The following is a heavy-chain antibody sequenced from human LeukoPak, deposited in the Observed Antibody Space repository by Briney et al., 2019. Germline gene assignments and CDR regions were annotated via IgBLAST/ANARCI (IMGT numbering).Heavy chain of an antibody. CDR1: GFTFSSYA. D-gene: IGHD2-21*02. CDR3: AKDLTPGGDRIDY. CDR2: ISYDGSNK. V-gene: IGHV3-30*07. J-gene: IGHJ4*02. Sequence: GGSLRLSCAASGFTFSSYAMHWVRQAPGKGLEWVAVISYDGSNKYYADSVKGRFTISRDNSKNTLYLQMNSLRAEDTAVYYCAKDLTPGGDRIDYWGQGTLVTVSS.